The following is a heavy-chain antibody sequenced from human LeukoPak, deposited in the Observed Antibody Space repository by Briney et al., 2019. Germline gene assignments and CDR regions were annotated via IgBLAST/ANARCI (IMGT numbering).Heavy chain of an antibody. CDR1: GGSFSGYY. Sequence: SETLSLTCAVYGGSFSGYYWSWIRQSPGKGLEWIGEISHRGRTYYNLSLNGRATISVDTSKNQFSLKLNSVTAADTAVYYCARASGSGNSLHFYSYYYMDVWGKGTTVTVSS. CDR2: ISHRGRT. V-gene: IGHV4-34*01. CDR3: ARASGSGNSLHFYSYYYMDV. D-gene: IGHD3-10*01. J-gene: IGHJ6*03.